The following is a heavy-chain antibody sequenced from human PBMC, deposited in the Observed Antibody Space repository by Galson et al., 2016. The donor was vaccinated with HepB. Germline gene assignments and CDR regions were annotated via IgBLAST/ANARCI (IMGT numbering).Heavy chain of an antibody. CDR3: ARGGPSEYSSSWDYFDY. J-gene: IGHJ4*02. D-gene: IGHD6-13*01. CDR1: GFTFSSYD. Sequence: SLRLSCAASGFTFSSYDMHWVRQATGKGLEWVSAIGTAGDTYYPGSVKGRFTISRENAKNSLYLQMNSLRAGDTAVYYCARGGPSEYSSSWDYFDYWGQGTLVTVSS. CDR2: IGTAGDT. V-gene: IGHV3-13*01.